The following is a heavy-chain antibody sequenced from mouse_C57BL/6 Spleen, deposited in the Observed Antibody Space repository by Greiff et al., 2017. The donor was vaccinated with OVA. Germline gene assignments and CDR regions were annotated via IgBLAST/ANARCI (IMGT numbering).Heavy chain of an antibody. CDR1: GYTFTSYD. D-gene: IGHD4-1*01. CDR2: IYPRDGST. J-gene: IGHJ3*01. V-gene: IGHV1-85*01. CDR3: ARGADNWAWFAY. Sequence: VQLQQSGPELVKPGASVKLSCKASGYTFTSYDINWVKQRPGQGLEWIGWIYPRDGSTTYNEKFKGKATLTVDTSSSTAYMELHSLTSEDSAVYFCARGADNWAWFAYWGQGTLVTVSA.